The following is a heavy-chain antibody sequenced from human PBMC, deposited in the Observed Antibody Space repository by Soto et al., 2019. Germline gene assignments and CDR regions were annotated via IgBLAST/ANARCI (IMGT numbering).Heavy chain of an antibody. J-gene: IGHJ4*02. D-gene: IGHD4-17*01. CDR1: GYTFTGYY. V-gene: IGHV1-46*01. CDR3: ARLATVTPPYYLDY. CDR2: INPSGGST. Sequence: QVQLVQSGAEVKKPGASVKVSCKASGYTFTGYYMHWVRQAPGQGLEWMGVINPSGGSTSYSQKFQGRVTMTRDTSTSTFYMELSSLRSEDTAVYYCARLATVTPPYYLDYWGQGTLVTVSS.